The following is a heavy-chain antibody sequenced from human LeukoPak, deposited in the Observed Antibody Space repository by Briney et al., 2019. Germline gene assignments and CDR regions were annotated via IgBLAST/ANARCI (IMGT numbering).Heavy chain of an antibody. CDR2: INPNSGGT. J-gene: IGHJ4*02. D-gene: IGHD2-15*01. V-gene: IGHV1-2*02. CDR3: ARVESGGGYFDY. Sequence: ASVKVSCKASGYTFTGYYMHWVRQAPGQGLEWMGWINPNSGGTNYAQKLQGRVTMTTDTPTSTAYMELRSLRSDDTAVYYCARVESGGGYFDYWGQGTLVTVSS. CDR1: GYTFTGYY.